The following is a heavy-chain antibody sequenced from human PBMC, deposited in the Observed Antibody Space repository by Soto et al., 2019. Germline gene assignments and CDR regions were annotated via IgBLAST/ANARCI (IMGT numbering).Heavy chain of an antibody. Sequence: QVQLVQSGAEVKKPGASVKVSCKASGYTFTNNGITWVRQAPGQGLEWMGWISPYNDNANNAQKFQGRITMTTDTSKSTAYIELRSLRSDDTAVYYCARGPYDFWSGAYYYFAMDVWGQGTTVTVSS. D-gene: IGHD3-3*01. J-gene: IGHJ6*02. CDR3: ARGPYDFWSGAYYYFAMDV. V-gene: IGHV1-18*04. CDR2: ISPYNDNA. CDR1: GYTFTNNG.